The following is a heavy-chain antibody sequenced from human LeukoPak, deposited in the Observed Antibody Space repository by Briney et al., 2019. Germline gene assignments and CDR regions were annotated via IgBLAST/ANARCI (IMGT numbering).Heavy chain of an antibody. CDR3: AREGLERIFHFDY. J-gene: IGHJ4*02. Sequence: GGSLRLSCAASGFTFSDYYMSWIRQAPGAGLEWVSGITGNGFETFYADPVRGRFTISRDNSKNTLYLQMNSLRAEDTALYYCAREGLERIFHFDYWGQGTLVTVSS. D-gene: IGHD1-1*01. CDR2: ITGNGFET. CDR1: GFTFSDYY. V-gene: IGHV3-23*01.